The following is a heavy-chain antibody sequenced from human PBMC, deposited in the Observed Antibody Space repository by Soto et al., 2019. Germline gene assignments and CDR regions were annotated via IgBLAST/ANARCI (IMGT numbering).Heavy chain of an antibody. CDR3: TRAYSSGWWYFHL. J-gene: IGHJ2*01. CDR2: IRSKAYGGTT. D-gene: IGHD6-19*01. CDR1: GFTFGDYA. V-gene: IGHV3-49*03. Sequence: EVQLVESGGGLVQPGRSLRLSCTASGFTFGDYAMSWFRQAPGKGLEWVGFIRSKAYGGTTEYAASVKGRFTISRDDSKSIAYRQMNSLKTEDTAVYYCTRAYSSGWWYFHLWGRGTLVTVSS.